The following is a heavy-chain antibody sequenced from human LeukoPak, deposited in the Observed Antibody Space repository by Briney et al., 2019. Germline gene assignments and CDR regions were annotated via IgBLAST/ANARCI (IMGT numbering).Heavy chain of an antibody. Sequence: GGSLRLSCAASGFTFSSYWMSWVRQAPGKGLEWVANIKPDGSQTYYVDSVKGRFTISRDNAKNSLNLQMSSLRAEDTAVYYCARGDYYYDSSTYFNDAFDIWGQGTMVTVSS. D-gene: IGHD3-22*01. CDR1: GFTFSSYW. CDR3: ARGDYYYDSSTYFNDAFDI. J-gene: IGHJ3*02. V-gene: IGHV3-7*01. CDR2: IKPDGSQT.